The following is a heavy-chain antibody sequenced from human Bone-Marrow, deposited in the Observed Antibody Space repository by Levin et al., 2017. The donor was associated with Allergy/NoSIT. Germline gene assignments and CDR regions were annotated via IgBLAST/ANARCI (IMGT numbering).Heavy chain of an antibody. CDR3: ARGGTEFTSSRTLDY. J-gene: IGHJ4*02. CDR1: DASISRSSYF. V-gene: IGHV4-39*07. Sequence: PSETLSLTCTVSDASISRSSYFWGWIRHSPGQGLEWIANIYHGGTTYYNPSLRSRVTISLDSSKNLFSLKLSSVTAADTAVYYCARGGTEFTSSRTLDYWGRGTQVIVSS. CDR2: IYHGGTT. D-gene: IGHD6-6*01.